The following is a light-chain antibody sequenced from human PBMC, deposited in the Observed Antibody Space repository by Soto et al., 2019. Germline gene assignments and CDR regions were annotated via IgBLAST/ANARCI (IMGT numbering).Light chain of an antibody. CDR1: QSISRW. J-gene: IGKJ1*01. V-gene: IGKV1-5*01. CDR2: HAS. Sequence: DIQMTQSPSTLSASVGNRVTISCRASQSISRWLAWYQQKPGKAPTLLIYHASNLQSGVPSRFSGSGYGTEFTLTSSSLQPDDVATYFCQQYNTDLSFGQGTKWES. CDR3: QQYNTDLS.